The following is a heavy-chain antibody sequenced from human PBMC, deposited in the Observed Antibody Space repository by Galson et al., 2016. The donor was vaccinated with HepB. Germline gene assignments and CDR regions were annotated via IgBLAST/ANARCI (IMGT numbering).Heavy chain of an antibody. Sequence: SETLSLTCTVSGGSISSSDYYWGWIRQPPGKGLEWIGSIYYSGSTYYSGSTYYNSSLKSPVTISVDTSKDQFSLKVSSVTAADTGGYFCARPGVEGTAHFDYWGQGTLVTVSS. J-gene: IGHJ4*02. CDR1: GGSISSSDYY. D-gene: IGHD5-18*01. CDR3: ARPGVEGTAHFDY. CDR2: IYYSGSTYYSGST. V-gene: IGHV4-39*01.